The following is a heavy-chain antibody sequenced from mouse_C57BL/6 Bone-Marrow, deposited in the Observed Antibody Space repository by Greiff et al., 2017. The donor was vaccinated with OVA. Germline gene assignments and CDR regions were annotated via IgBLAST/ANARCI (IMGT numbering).Heavy chain of an antibody. D-gene: IGHD4-1*01. Sequence: EVQVVESGGGLVQPGGSLSLSCAASGFTFTDYYMSWVRQPPGKALEWLGFIRNKANGYTTEYSASVKGRFTISRDNSQSILYLQMNALRAEDSATYYCARPNWDERYFDVWGTGTTVTVSS. V-gene: IGHV7-3*01. CDR2: IRNKANGYTT. J-gene: IGHJ1*03. CDR1: GFTFTDYY. CDR3: ARPNWDERYFDV.